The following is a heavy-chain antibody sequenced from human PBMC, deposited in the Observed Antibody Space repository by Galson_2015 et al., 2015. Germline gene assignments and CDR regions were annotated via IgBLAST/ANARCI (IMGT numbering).Heavy chain of an antibody. CDR1: GFTFSSYR. Sequence: SLRLSCAASGFTFSSYRMNWVRQAPGKGLEWVSSISSSSSYIYYADSVKGRFTISRDNAKNSLYLQMNSLRAEDTAVYYCASPPALDYYYYYMDVWGKGTTVTVSS. J-gene: IGHJ6*03. CDR2: ISSSSSYI. CDR3: ASPPALDYYYYYMDV. V-gene: IGHV3-21*01.